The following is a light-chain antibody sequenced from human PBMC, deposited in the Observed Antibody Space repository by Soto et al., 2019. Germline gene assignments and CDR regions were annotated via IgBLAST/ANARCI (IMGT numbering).Light chain of an antibody. CDR3: QQYDSSRT. Sequence: EIVLTQSPGTLSLSQGERANLSCRASRSVSSSYLAWYQQKPGQAPRLLIYGASSRATGIPDRFSGSGSGTDFTLTISRLEPEDFAVYYCQQYDSSRTFGQGTKVDIK. V-gene: IGKV3-20*01. CDR2: GAS. CDR1: RSVSSSY. J-gene: IGKJ1*01.